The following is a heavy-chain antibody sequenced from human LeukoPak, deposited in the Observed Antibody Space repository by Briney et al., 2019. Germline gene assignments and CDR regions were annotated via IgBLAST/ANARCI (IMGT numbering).Heavy chain of an antibody. D-gene: IGHD5-12*01. V-gene: IGHV3-23*01. CDR1: GFTFSSYA. CDR2: ISGSGGST. Sequence: GGSLRLSCAASGFTFSSYAMSWVRQAPGKGLEWVSAISGSGGSTYYADSVKGRFTISRDNSKNTLYLQMNSLRAEGTAVYYCASRHSGYDSVRYWGQGTLVTVSS. CDR3: ASRHSGYDSVRY. J-gene: IGHJ4*02.